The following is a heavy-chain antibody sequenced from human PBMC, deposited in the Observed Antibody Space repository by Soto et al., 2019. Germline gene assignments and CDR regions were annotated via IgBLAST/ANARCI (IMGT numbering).Heavy chain of an antibody. D-gene: IGHD2-2*03. CDR3: EDKLDTVDWFGP. J-gene: IGHJ5*02. CDR1: GFSLRNGGVG. Sequence: QITWKESGPTLVKPTQPLTLTCTFSGFSLRNGGVGVGRIRQPPGKALEWVALMYWNDDKRYSPSLNSRLALTKGTSKDQVVLTMTTVDPVDTATYYCEDKLDTVDWFGPWVQGTLVTVS. V-gene: IGHV2-5*01. CDR2: MYWNDDK.